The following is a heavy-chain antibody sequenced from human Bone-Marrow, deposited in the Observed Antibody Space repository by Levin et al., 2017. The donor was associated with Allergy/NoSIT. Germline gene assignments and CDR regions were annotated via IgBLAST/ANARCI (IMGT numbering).Heavy chain of an antibody. CDR3: ARAALRFGAYGAFDI. J-gene: IGHJ3*02. CDR2: IYFSGST. V-gene: IGHV4-61*01. CDR1: GGSVNSGSYY. D-gene: IGHD3-10*01. Sequence: SQTLSLTCTVTGGSVNSGSYYWSWIRQPPGKGLEWIGYIYFSGSTSNNPSLKSRVTISIDTSKNQFSLKLSSVTAADTAVYYCARAALRFGAYGAFDIWGQGTMVTVSS.